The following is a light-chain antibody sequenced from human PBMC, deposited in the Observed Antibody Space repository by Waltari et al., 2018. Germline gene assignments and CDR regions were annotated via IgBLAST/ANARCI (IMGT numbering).Light chain of an antibody. Sequence: EVLLTQSPGTLSLSTGERATLSCRASQSVSRALAWYQQKPGQAPRLLIYGASIRATGSPDRFSGSGSGTDFSLTISRLEPADSAMYYCQHYVRLPATFGQGTKVEIK. V-gene: IGKV3-20*01. CDR1: QSVSRA. CDR2: GAS. J-gene: IGKJ1*01. CDR3: QHYVRLPAT.